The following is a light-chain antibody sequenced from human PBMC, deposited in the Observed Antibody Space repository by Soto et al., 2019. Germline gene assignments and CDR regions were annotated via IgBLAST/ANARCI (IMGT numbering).Light chain of an antibody. J-gene: IGLJ2*01. CDR1: DSNIGSNF. Sequence: QSVVSQPPSASATPGQRVTISCSGSDSNIGSNFVYWYQQLAGTAPKLLVFRNDHRTSGVPDRISGSKSGTSASLAITGLQAEDEADYYCQSYDSSLSVVFGGGTKWTVL. V-gene: IGLV1-47*01. CDR2: RND. CDR3: QSYDSSLSVV.